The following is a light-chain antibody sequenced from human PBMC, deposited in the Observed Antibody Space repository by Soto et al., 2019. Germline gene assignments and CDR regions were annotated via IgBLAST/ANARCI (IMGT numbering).Light chain of an antibody. J-gene: IGLJ2*01. Sequence: QSVLTQPAAVSGSPGQSITISCTGTSSDVGRYNLVSWYQQHPGKAPKLMVYEDTKRPSGVSDRFSGSKSGNTASLTISGLQAGDEADYFCCAYASITTVLFGGGTKLTVL. CDR2: EDT. V-gene: IGLV2-23*01. CDR1: SSDVGRYNL. CDR3: CAYASITTVL.